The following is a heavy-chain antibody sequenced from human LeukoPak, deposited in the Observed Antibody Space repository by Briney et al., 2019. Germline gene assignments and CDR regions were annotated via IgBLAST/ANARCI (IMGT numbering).Heavy chain of an antibody. CDR3: ARQAQYYYGSGSYLTWDWFDP. Sequence: PGESIKFSCKGSGYCFTSYWIGWVRQMPGKGLEWMEIIYTGYSETRYSPPFQGQVTISADKSISTAYLQWSSLKASDTAMYYCARQAQYYYGSGSYLTWDWFDPWGQGTLVTVSS. J-gene: IGHJ5*02. CDR1: GYCFTSYW. CDR2: IYTGYSET. V-gene: IGHV5-51*01. D-gene: IGHD3-10*01.